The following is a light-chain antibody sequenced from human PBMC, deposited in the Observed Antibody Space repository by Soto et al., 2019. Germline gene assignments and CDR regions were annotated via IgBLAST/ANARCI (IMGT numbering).Light chain of an antibody. CDR2: EVT. V-gene: IGLV2-8*01. CDR1: SSDVGGYNY. Sequence: HSVLTQAPSASGFPGQSVTISCTGTSSDVGGYNYVSWYQQHPGKAPKLMIYEVTKRPSGVPDRFSGSKSGNTASLPVSGLQAEDEADYYCSSYVGGNNYVFGTGTKVTVL. CDR3: SSYVGGNNYV. J-gene: IGLJ1*01.